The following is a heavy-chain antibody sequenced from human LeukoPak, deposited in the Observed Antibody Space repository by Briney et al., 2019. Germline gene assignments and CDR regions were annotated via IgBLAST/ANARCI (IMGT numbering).Heavy chain of an antibody. D-gene: IGHD6-6*01. CDR3: ARAYSSSSIFDY. Sequence: SEALSLTCTVSGYSISSGYYWGWIRQPPGKGLEWIGTMYHSGNTYYNPSLKSRVIISVDTSKNQFSLKLTSVTAADTAVYYCARAYSSSSIFDYWGQGTLVTVSS. V-gene: IGHV4-38-2*02. CDR2: MYHSGNT. CDR1: GYSISSGYY. J-gene: IGHJ4*02.